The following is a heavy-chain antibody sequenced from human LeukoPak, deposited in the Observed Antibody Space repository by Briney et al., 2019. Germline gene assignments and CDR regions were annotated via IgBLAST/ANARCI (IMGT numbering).Heavy chain of an antibody. D-gene: IGHD6-13*01. J-gene: IGHJ5*02. Sequence: SVKVSCKASGFTFTSSAVQWVRQARGQRLEWIGWIVVGSGNTNYAQKFQERVTITRDMSTSTAYMELSSLRSEDTAVYYCAADRPRSSGWYDHPWGQGTLVTVSS. CDR3: AADRPRSSGWYDHP. CDR2: IVVGSGNT. V-gene: IGHV1-58*01. CDR1: GFTFTSSA.